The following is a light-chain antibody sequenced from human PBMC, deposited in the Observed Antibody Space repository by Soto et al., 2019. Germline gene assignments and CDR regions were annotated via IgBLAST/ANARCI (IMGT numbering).Light chain of an antibody. CDR3: QHYNNWPWT. Sequence: EIVMTQSPATLSVSLGERATLSCRASQSLGTNVVWYQVRPGQAPRVVLYAASSRATGFPARFSGSGSGTEFTLTIRTLQSEDFAVYYCQHYNNWPWTFGQGTKVEIK. CDR1: QSLGTN. J-gene: IGKJ1*01. CDR2: AAS. V-gene: IGKV3-15*01.